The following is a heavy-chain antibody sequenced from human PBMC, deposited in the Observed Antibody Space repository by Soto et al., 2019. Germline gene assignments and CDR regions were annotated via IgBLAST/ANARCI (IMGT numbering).Heavy chain of an antibody. CDR2: ISGSGGST. CDR1: GFTFSSYA. CDR3: ATSQGSEWLRGGYYFDY. D-gene: IGHD5-12*01. Sequence: GGSLRLSCAASGFTFSSYAMSWVRQAPGKGLEWVSAISGSGGSTYYADSVKGRFTISRDNSKNTLYLQMNSLRAEDTAVYYCATSQGSEWLRGGYYFDYWGQGTLVTVSS. V-gene: IGHV3-23*01. J-gene: IGHJ4*02.